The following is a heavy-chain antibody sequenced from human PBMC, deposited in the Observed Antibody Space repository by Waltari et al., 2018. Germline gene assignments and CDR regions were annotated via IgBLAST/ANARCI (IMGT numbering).Heavy chain of an antibody. CDR2: IYWNSDRI. Sequence: EMQLVESGGDLVQPGRSLRLSCAASGFTPHDYAMHWVRQAPGRGLEWVSGIYWNSDRIDYGDSVKGRFTISRDNAKNSLYLQMNSLRPEDTAFYYCIKETNPGGVDVWGQGTTVTVTS. CDR1: GFTPHDYA. CDR3: IKETNPGGVDV. V-gene: IGHV3-9*02. J-gene: IGHJ6*02.